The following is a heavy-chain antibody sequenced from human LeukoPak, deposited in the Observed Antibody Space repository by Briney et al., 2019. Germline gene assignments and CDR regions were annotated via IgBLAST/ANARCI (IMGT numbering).Heavy chain of an antibody. J-gene: IGHJ4*02. CDR3: ASDAPGLLGY. CDR2: IHHSGST. Sequence: SETLSLTCTVSGYSISSGFYWGWIRQPPGKGLEWIGNIHHSGSTYYKPSLKSRVTISVDTSKNQFSLKLSSVTAADTAMYYCASDAPGLLGYWGQGTLVAVSS. V-gene: IGHV4-38-2*02. D-gene: IGHD2-15*01. CDR1: GYSISSGFY.